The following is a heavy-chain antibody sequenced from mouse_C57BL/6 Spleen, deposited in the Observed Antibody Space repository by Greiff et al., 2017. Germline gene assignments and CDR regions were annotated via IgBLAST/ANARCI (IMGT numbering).Heavy chain of an antibody. J-gene: IGHJ2*01. Sequence: EVKLVESGGGLVKPGGSLKLSCAASGFTFSDYGMHWVRRAPEKGLEWVAYISSGSSTIYYADTVKGRFTISRDNAKNTLFLQMTSLRSEDTAMYYCARNYDGYLHFDYWGQGTTLTVSS. D-gene: IGHD2-3*01. V-gene: IGHV5-17*01. CDR2: ISSGSSTI. CDR1: GFTFSDYG. CDR3: ARNYDGYLHFDY.